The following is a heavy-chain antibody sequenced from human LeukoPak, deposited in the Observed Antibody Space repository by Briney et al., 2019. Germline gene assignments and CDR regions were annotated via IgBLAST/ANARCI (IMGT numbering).Heavy chain of an antibody. CDR1: GGSFSGYY. Sequence: SETLSLTCAVYGGSFSGYYWSWIRQPPGRGLEWIGEINHSGSTNYNPSLRSRVTVSVHTSKNQSSLKLSSVTAADTAVYYCARQWLVSPLFDYWGQGTLVTVSS. D-gene: IGHD6-19*01. CDR3: ARQWLVSPLFDY. V-gene: IGHV4-34*01. J-gene: IGHJ4*02. CDR2: INHSGST.